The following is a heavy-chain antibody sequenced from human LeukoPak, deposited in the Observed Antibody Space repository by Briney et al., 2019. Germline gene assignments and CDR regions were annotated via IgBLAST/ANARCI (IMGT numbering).Heavy chain of an antibody. CDR2: ISGSGGST. V-gene: IGHV3-23*01. Sequence: PGGSLRLSCAASGFTFSSYAMSWVRQAPGKGLEWVSAISGSGGSTYYADSVKGRFTISRDNAKNSLYLQMNSLRAEDTAVYYCARVLRPPRLPDAFDIWGQGTMVTVSS. CDR1: GFTFSSYA. CDR3: ARVLRPPRLPDAFDI. J-gene: IGHJ3*02. D-gene: IGHD3-3*01.